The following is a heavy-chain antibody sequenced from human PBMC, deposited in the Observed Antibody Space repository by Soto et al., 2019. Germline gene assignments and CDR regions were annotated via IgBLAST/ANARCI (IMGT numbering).Heavy chain of an antibody. J-gene: IGHJ6*03. V-gene: IGHV4-34*01. CDR1: GGSFSGYY. D-gene: IGHD2-2*01. CDR2: INHSGST. CDR3: ASAADCSSTSCTPCYYYYMDV. Sequence: QVQLQQWGAGLLKPSETLSLTCAVYGGSFSGYYWSWIRQPPGKGLEWIGEINHSGSTTYNPALNRRVTISVDTSKKQFSLKLSCVSAADTAVYYCASAADCSSTSCTPCYYYYMDVWGKGTTDTVSS.